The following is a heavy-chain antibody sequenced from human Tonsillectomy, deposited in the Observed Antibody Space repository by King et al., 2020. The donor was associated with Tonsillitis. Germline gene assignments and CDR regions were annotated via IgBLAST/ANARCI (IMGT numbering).Heavy chain of an antibody. Sequence: VQLQQWGAGLLKTSETLSLTCAVYVEPFSGYYWSWIRQPPGKGLEWIGEINHSGSTNYNPSLKSRVIISVDTSKNQFSLKLSSATAADTAVYYCARGRYCNSFNCRYHWFDPWGQGTRVTVSS. CDR3: ARGRYCNSFNCRYHWFDP. D-gene: IGHD2/OR15-2a*01. V-gene: IGHV4-34*01. J-gene: IGHJ5*02. CDR2: INHSGST. CDR1: VEPFSGYY.